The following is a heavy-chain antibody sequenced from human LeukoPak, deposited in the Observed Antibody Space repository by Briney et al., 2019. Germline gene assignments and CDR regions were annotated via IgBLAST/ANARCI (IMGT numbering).Heavy chain of an antibody. J-gene: IGHJ4*02. CDR1: GFTFSSYA. V-gene: IGHV3-23*01. CDR3: AKDRSSAYGSGTYPPPYFDY. D-gene: IGHD3-10*01. CDR2: ISGSGGST. Sequence: GGSLRLSCAASGFTFSSYAMSWVRQAPGKGLEWVSAISGSGGSTYYADSVKGRFTISRDNSKNTLYLQMNSLRAEDTAVYYCAKDRSSAYGSGTYPPPYFDYWGQGTLVTVSS.